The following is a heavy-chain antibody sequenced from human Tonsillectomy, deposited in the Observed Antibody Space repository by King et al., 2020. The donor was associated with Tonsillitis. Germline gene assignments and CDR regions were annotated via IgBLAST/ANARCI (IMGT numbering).Heavy chain of an antibody. J-gene: IGHJ4*02. CDR2: ISSSSSTI. CDR1: GFTFGTYA. CDR3: GRGDPLDD. D-gene: IGHD5-24*01. Sequence: VQLVESGGDLVHPGGSLRLSCAAAGFTFGTYAMNWVRQAPGKGLEWLSYISSSSSTISYADSVKGRFTISRDNAKNSLYLQMNSLRAEDTAVYYCGRGDPLDDWGQGTLVTVSS. V-gene: IGHV3-48*01.